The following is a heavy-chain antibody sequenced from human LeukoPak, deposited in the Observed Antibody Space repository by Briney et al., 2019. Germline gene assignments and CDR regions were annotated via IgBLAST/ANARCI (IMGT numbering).Heavy chain of an antibody. Sequence: GGSLRLSCAASGFTFNSYWMHWVRHAPGKGLVWVSRINTDGSSTNYADSVKGRFTISRDNAKNTLYLQMNSLRAEDTAVYYCARDNSGPAYWGQGTLVTVSS. J-gene: IGHJ4*02. CDR2: INTDGSST. V-gene: IGHV3-74*01. CDR3: ARDNSGPAY. D-gene: IGHD5-12*01. CDR1: GFTFNSYW.